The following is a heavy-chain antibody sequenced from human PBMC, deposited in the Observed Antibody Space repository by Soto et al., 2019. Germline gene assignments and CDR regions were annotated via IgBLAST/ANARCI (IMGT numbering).Heavy chain of an antibody. Sequence: EVQLLESGGGLVQPGGSLRLSCAASGFTFSSYAMTWVRQPPGKGLEWVSTISNSGGYTYYADSVKGRFTISRDNSKNTLYLQMNSLRAEDTAVYYCAPPRAGWLQLALDYWGQGTLVTVSS. CDR1: GFTFSSYA. CDR2: ISNSGGYT. V-gene: IGHV3-23*01. D-gene: IGHD5-12*01. J-gene: IGHJ4*02. CDR3: APPRAGWLQLALDY.